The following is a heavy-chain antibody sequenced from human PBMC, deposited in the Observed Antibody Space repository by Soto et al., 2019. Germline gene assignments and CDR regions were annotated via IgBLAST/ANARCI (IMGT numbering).Heavy chain of an antibody. CDR1: GGSISSSSYY. CDR2: IYYSGST. Sequence: SLTCTVSGGSISSSSYYWGWIRQPPGKGLEWIGSIYYSGSTYYNPSLKSRVTISVDTSKNQFSLKLSSVTAADTAVYYCARHSATSASWAYDSSGYYYLDYWGQGTLVTVSS. J-gene: IGHJ4*02. D-gene: IGHD3-22*01. CDR3: ARHSATSASWAYDSSGYYYLDY. V-gene: IGHV4-39*01.